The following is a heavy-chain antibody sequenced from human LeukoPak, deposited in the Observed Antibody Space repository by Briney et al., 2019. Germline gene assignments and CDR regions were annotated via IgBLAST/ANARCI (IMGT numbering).Heavy chain of an antibody. J-gene: IGHJ3*02. Sequence: SQTLSLTCTVSGGSISSGSYYWSWIRQPAGRGLEWIGRIYTSGSTNYNPSLKSRVTISVDTSKNQFSLKLSSVTAADTAVYYCARDGHTIFGAFDIWGQGTMVTVSS. D-gene: IGHD3-3*01. CDR2: IYTSGST. CDR3: ARDGHTIFGAFDI. CDR1: GGSISSGSYY. V-gene: IGHV4-61*02.